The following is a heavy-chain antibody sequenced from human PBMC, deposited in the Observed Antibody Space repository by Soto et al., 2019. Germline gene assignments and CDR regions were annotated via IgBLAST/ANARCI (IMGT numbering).Heavy chain of an antibody. D-gene: IGHD3-16*01. Sequence: GESLKISCKVSGFNFTTFSIAWVRQVPGKGLEWMGIINPNDSDIRYSPSFQGQVTISADRSVSTASLHWSSLKASDTAIYYCARHRGYYFGSWGQGTLVTVSS. CDR2: INPNDSDI. J-gene: IGHJ4*02. V-gene: IGHV5-51*01. CDR1: GFNFTTFS. CDR3: ARHRGYYFGS.